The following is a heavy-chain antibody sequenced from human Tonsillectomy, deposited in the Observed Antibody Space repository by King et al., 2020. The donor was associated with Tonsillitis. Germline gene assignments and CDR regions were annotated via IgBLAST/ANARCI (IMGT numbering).Heavy chain of an antibody. V-gene: IGHV1-58*01. CDR3: AAIRSVSYFFYFDY. Sequence: QLVQSGPEVKKPGTSVKVSCKASGFTFTSSAVQWVRQARGQRLEWIGWIVVGSGNTNYAQKFQERVTITRDMSTSTAYMELSSLRSEDTAVYYCAAIRSVSYFFYFDYWGQGTLVTVSS. CDR2: IVVGSGNT. CDR1: GFTFTSSA. D-gene: IGHD1-26*01. J-gene: IGHJ4*02.